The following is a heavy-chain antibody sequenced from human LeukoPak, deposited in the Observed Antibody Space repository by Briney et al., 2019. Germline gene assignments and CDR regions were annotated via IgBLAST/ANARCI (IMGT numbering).Heavy chain of an antibody. J-gene: IGHJ4*02. D-gene: IGHD2-15*01. Sequence: PSETLSLTCAVYGGSFSGYYWSWIRQPPGKGLEWMGEINHSGSTNYNPSLKSRGTISVDTSKNQFSLKLSSVTAADTAVYYCARGLGYCSGGSCSNWGQGTLVTVSS. CDR2: INHSGST. V-gene: IGHV4-34*01. CDR3: ARGLGYCSGGSCSN. CDR1: GGSFSGYY.